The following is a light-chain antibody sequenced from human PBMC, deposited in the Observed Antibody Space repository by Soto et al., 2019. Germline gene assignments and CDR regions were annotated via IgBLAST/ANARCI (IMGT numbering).Light chain of an antibody. V-gene: IGLV3-21*02. CDR3: QVRESPSDYSVV. CDR2: NGR. J-gene: IGLJ3*02. Sequence: SSELTQPPSVSVAPGQTATITCGGDNIGTKGVHGYQQKAGQAPELVVYNGRDRPSGIPERFSGSNSGNTATLTITRVEAGDEADFYCQVRESPSDYSVVFGGGTK. CDR1: NIGTKG.